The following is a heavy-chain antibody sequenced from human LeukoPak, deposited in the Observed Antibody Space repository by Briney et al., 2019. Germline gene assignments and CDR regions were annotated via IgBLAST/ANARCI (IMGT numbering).Heavy chain of an antibody. J-gene: IGHJ4*02. CDR1: GGSISSYY. CDR2: IYTSGST. V-gene: IGHV4-4*07. D-gene: IGHD6-6*01. Sequence: SETLSLTCTVSGGSISSYYWSWIRQPAGKGLEWIGRIYTSGSTNYNPSLKSRVTMSVDTSKNQFSLKLSSVTAADTAVYYCARDPGIAARQPYYFDYWGQGTLVTVSS. CDR3: ARDPGIAARQPYYFDY.